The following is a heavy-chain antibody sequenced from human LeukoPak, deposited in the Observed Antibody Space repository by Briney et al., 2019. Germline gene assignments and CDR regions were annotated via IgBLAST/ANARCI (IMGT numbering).Heavy chain of an antibody. CDR2: ITNSGRDA. CDR3: GRGHLGLDA. V-gene: IGHV3-11*06. J-gene: IGHJ6*04. Sequence: PGGSLRLSCAASGFTFSDHYMTWIRQAPGKGLEWVSYITNSGRDADYSDSVRGRFTTSRDNAKNSLYLQMNSLRPEDTAIYYCGRGHLGLDAWGKGTTATVSS. CDR1: GFTFSDHY.